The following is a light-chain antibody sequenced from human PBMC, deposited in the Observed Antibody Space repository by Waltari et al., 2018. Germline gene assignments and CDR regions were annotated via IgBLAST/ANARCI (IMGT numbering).Light chain of an antibody. Sequence: QSALTQPASVSGSPGQSITITCPGTSSDVGGYEYVSWYQKHPGKAPKLMIYDVTYRPSGVSGRFSGSKSGNTASLTISGLQAEDEADYYCTSFTSSTTVVFGGGTKLTVL. V-gene: IGLV2-14*03. CDR3: TSFTSSTTVV. J-gene: IGLJ2*01. CDR2: DVT. CDR1: SSDVGGYEY.